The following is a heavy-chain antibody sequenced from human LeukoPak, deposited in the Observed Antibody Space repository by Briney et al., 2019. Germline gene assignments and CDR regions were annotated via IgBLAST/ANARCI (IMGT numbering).Heavy chain of an antibody. CDR3: ARVEEGYGSGRRENYYYYMDV. J-gene: IGHJ6*03. V-gene: IGHV4-61*05. Sequence: SETLSLTCTVSGGSISSSSYYWGWIRQPPRKGLEWIGYIHYTGSTNYNPSLKSRVTISVDTSKNQFSLKLSSVTAADTAVYYCARVEEGYGSGRRENYYYYMDVWGKGTTVTISS. D-gene: IGHD3-10*01. CDR2: IHYTGST. CDR1: GGSISSSSYY.